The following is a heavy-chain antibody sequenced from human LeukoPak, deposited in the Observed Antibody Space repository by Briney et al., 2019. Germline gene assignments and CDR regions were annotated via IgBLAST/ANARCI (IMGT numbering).Heavy chain of an antibody. J-gene: IGHJ5*02. D-gene: IGHD5-12*01. CDR1: GGSISSGDYY. CDR2: IYYNGIT. CDR3: ARYSGSEGFDP. Sequence: SETLSLTCTVSGGSISSGDYYWSWIRQHPGKGLEWIAYIYYNGITYYNSSLKSRVTISVDTSNNQFSLKLSSVTAADTAVYYCARYSGSEGFDPWGQGTLVTVS. V-gene: IGHV4-31*03.